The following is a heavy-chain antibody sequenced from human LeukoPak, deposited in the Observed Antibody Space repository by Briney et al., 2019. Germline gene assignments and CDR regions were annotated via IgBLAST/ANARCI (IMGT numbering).Heavy chain of an antibody. D-gene: IGHD5-12*01. J-gene: IGHJ4*02. Sequence: VSVKVSCKASGYTFTSYGISWVRQAPGQGLEWMGWISAYNGNANYAQKLQGRVTMTTDTSTSTAYMELRSLRSDDTAVYYCARDRGGYDHAPLFDYWGQGTLVTVSS. CDR2: ISAYNGNA. V-gene: IGHV1-18*01. CDR3: ARDRGGYDHAPLFDY. CDR1: GYTFTSYG.